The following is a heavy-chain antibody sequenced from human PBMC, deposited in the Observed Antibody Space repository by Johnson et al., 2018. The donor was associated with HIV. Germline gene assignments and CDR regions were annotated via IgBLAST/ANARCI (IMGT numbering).Heavy chain of an antibody. D-gene: IGHD3-22*01. CDR1: GFTFSSYA. CDR3: ARQHNYDSSGQGGGLDI. CDR2: ISGSGGST. V-gene: IGHV3-23*04. Sequence: VQLVESGGGLVQPGGSLRLSCAASGFTFSSYAMSWVRQAPGKGLEWVSAISGSGGSTYYADSVKGRFTISSDNAKNALYMEMNSLRAEDTALYYCARQHNYDSSGQGGGLDIWGQGTMVTVSS. J-gene: IGHJ3*02.